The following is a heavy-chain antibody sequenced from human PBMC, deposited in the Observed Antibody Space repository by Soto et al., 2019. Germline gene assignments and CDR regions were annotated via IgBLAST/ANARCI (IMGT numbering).Heavy chain of an antibody. V-gene: IGHV4-31*03. CDR1: GGSISSGGYY. J-gene: IGHJ4*02. D-gene: IGHD3-22*01. CDR3: ARDGMDSSGYYYVGY. CDR2: IYYSGST. Sequence: QVKLQESGPGLVQPSQTLSLTCTVSGGSISSGGYYWSWLHQHPGKGLEWIGYIYYSGSTYYNPSLKSRVTISVDTSKNQFSLKLSSVTAADTAVYYCARDGMDSSGYYYVGYWGQGTLVTVSS.